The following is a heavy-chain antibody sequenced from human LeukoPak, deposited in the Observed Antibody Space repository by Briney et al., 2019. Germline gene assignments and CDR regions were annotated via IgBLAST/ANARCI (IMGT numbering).Heavy chain of an antibody. CDR3: ARYCSSTSCYQYFQH. D-gene: IGHD2-2*01. J-gene: IGHJ1*01. V-gene: IGHV4-39*01. CDR1: GGSISSSSYY. CDR2: IYYSGST. Sequence: PSETLSLTCTVSGGSISSSSYYWGWIRQPPGKGLEWIGSIYYSGSTYYNPSLKSRVTISVDTSKNLFSLKLSSVTAADTAVYYCARYCSSTSCYQYFQHWGRGTLVTVSS.